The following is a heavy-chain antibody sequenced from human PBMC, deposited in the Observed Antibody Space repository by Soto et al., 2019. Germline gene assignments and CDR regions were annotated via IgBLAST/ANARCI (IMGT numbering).Heavy chain of an antibody. J-gene: IGHJ6*02. Sequence: GGSLRLSCAASGFTLSNYAMSWVRQAPGKGLEWVSASSGSGGSTYYANSVKGRFTISRDNSKNTLYLQLNSLRAEDTAVYFWAKYGYYHLDMEVWGQGATVTV. V-gene: IGHV3-23*01. CDR3: AKYGYYHLDMEV. CDR2: SSGSGGST. D-gene: IGHD3-10*01. CDR1: GFTLSNYA.